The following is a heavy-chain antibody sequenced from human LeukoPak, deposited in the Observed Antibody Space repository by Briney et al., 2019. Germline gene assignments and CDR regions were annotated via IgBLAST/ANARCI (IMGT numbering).Heavy chain of an antibody. CDR3: ARVLLTYYYDSSGYYYPYYFDY. J-gene: IGHJ4*02. CDR2: ITAYNGNT. Sequence: ASVKVSCKASGYTFTGYYMHWVRQAPGQGLEWMGWITAYNGNTNYAQKLQGRVTMTTDTSTSTAYMELRSLRSDDTAVYYCARVLLTYYYDSSGYYYPYYFDYWGQGTLVTVSS. D-gene: IGHD3-22*01. CDR1: GYTFTGYY. V-gene: IGHV1-18*04.